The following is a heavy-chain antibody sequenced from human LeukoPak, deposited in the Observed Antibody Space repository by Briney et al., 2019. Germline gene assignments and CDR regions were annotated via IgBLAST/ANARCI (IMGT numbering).Heavy chain of an antibody. Sequence: ASVKVSCKASGYTFTSYGISWVRQAPRQGLEWMGWISTYNGNTNYAQKLQGRVTMTTDTSTSTAYMELRSLRSDDTAVYYCARTYYDFWSGYYDHYFDYWGQGTLVTVSS. CDR1: GYTFTSYG. CDR2: ISTYNGNT. D-gene: IGHD3-3*01. J-gene: IGHJ4*02. CDR3: ARTYYDFWSGYYDHYFDY. V-gene: IGHV1-18*01.